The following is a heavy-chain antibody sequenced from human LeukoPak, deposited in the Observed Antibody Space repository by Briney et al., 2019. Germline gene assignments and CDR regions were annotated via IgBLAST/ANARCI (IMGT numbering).Heavy chain of an antibody. V-gene: IGHV3-15*01. CDR3: TTDMKVHLGLVRGVILAGDY. CDR2: IKSKTEGGTT. J-gene: IGHJ4*02. Sequence: GGSLRLSCAASGFTFSNAWMSWVRQAPGKGLEWVGRIKSKTEGGTTDYAAPVKGRFTISRDDSKNTLYLQMNSLKIEDTAVYYCTTDMKVHLGLVRGVILAGDYWGQGTLVTVSS. D-gene: IGHD3-10*01. CDR1: GFTFSNAW.